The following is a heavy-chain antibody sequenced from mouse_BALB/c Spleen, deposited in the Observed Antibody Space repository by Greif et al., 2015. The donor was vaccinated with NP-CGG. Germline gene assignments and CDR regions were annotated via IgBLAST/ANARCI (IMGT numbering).Heavy chain of an antibody. Sequence: VQLQQSGPELVKPGASVKMSCKSSGYIFTSYVLHWVRQKPGQGPEWIGYINLYNDGTKYNEKFKGKATLTSDKSSSTAYMELSSLTSEDSAVYYCARRRYDLYYFDSWGQGTTLTVSS. J-gene: IGHJ2*01. CDR1: GYIFTSYV. CDR3: ARRRYDLYYFDS. V-gene: IGHV1-14*01. D-gene: IGHD2-14*01. CDR2: INLYNDGT.